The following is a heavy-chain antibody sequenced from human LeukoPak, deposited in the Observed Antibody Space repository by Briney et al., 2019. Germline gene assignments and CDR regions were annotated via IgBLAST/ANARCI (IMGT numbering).Heavy chain of an antibody. Sequence: GGSLRLSCAASGFTFSNYVMSWVRQAPGKGLEWVSAISASGDSTYYADSVKGRFTISRDNSKNTLFLQMNTLRTTAVYYCAKGFNYGSGRYEYYQHWGQGTLVTVSA. CDR2: ISASGDST. CDR3: AKGFNYGSGRYEYYQH. D-gene: IGHD3-10*01. J-gene: IGHJ1*01. V-gene: IGHV3-23*01. CDR1: GFTFSNYV.